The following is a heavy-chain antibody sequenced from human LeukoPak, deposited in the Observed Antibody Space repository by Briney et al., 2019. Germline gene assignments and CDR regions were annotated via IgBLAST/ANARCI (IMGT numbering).Heavy chain of an antibody. Sequence: ASVKVSCKASGGTFSSYAISWVRQAPRQGLEWMGGIIPIFGTANYAQKFQGRVTITADESTSTAYMELSSLRSEDTAVYYCAGGGGYYDSSGYYFIHFDYWGQGTLVTVSS. CDR3: AGGGGYYDSSGYYFIHFDY. CDR2: IIPIFGTA. D-gene: IGHD3-22*01. J-gene: IGHJ4*02. V-gene: IGHV1-69*13. CDR1: GGTFSSYA.